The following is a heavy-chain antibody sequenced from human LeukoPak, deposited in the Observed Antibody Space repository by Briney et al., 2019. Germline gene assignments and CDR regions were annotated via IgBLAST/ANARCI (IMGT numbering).Heavy chain of an antibody. CDR3: ARGGTTAYYYYYDMDV. Sequence: KPGGSLTLFCAASGFPLNSYRMKWLRQAPGKALEGVSSISSSSSYIYYADSVKGRFTIYRDNAKNSLYLQMNSLRAEDTAVYYCARGGTTAYYYYYDMDVWGKGTTVTVSS. V-gene: IGHV3-21*01. CDR1: GFPLNSYR. CDR2: ISSSSSYI. D-gene: IGHD1-26*01. J-gene: IGHJ6*03.